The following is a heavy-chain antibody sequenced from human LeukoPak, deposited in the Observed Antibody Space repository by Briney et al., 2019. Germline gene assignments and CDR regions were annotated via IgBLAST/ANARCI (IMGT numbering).Heavy chain of an antibody. CDR3: ASQSYARFDP. Sequence: GSLRLSCVASGFTFSSKWMSWVRQAPGKGLEWVGNIQPDGSEQYPVDSVKGRFTISRDNARNSLFLQMNSLRVEDTGVYYCASQSYARFDPWGQGTPVTVSS. J-gene: IGHJ5*02. CDR2: IQPDGSEQ. V-gene: IGHV3-7*01. CDR1: GFTFSSKW. D-gene: IGHD3-16*01.